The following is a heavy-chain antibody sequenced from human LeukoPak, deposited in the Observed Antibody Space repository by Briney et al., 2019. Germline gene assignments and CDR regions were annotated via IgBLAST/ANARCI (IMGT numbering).Heavy chain of an antibody. CDR1: GGSVSSSRYY. CDR3: ARAATYYDILTGRRAPNYFDY. V-gene: IGHV4-39*02. CDR2: IYYGGST. J-gene: IGHJ4*02. Sequence: SETLSLTCTVSGGSVSSSRYYWGWIRQPPGKGLEWIGSIYYGGSTYYNPSLKSRVTISLDTFKNHFSLKLSSVTAADTAVYYCARAATYYDILTGRRAPNYFDYWGQGTLVTVSS. D-gene: IGHD3-9*01.